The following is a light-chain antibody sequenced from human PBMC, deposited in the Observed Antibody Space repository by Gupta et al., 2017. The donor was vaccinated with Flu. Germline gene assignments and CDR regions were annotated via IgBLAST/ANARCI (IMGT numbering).Light chain of an antibody. V-gene: IGLV2-14*01. Sequence: QSALTQPASVSGSPGQSITISCTGTSSDVGGYNYVTWYQQYPDKAPKLMIYEVSNRPSGVSNRFSGSKSGNTASLTISGLQAEDEADYYCSSYTGSSSLVFGGGTKLTVL. CDR3: SSYTGSSSLV. J-gene: IGLJ3*02. CDR2: EVS. CDR1: SSDVGGYNY.